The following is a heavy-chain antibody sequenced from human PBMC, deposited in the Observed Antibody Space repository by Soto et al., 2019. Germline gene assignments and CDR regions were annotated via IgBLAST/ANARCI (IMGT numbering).Heavy chain of an antibody. V-gene: IGHV3-21*01. CDR3: ASYDYVWGSYRPRGMDV. D-gene: IGHD3-16*02. J-gene: IGHJ6*02. Sequence: GSLRLSCAASGFTFSSYSMNWVRQAPGKGLEWVSSISSSSSYIYYADSVKGRFTISRDNAKNSLYLQMNSLRAEDTAVYYCASYDYVWGSYRPRGMDVWGQGTTVTVSS. CDR2: ISSSSSYI. CDR1: GFTFSSYS.